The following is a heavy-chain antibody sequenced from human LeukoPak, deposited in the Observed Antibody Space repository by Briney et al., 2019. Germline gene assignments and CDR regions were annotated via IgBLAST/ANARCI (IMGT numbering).Heavy chain of an antibody. CDR3: ARRGYYYDSSGYYGGYYYYGMDV. CDR1: GFTFSSYA. CDR2: ISYDGSNK. Sequence: GGSLRLSCAASGFTFSSYAMHWVRQAPGKGLEWVAVISYDGSNKYYADSVKGRFTISRDNSKNTLYPQMNSLRAEDTAVYYCARRGYYYDSSGYYGGYYYYGMDVWGQGTTVTVSS. V-gene: IGHV3-30-3*01. D-gene: IGHD3-22*01. J-gene: IGHJ6*02.